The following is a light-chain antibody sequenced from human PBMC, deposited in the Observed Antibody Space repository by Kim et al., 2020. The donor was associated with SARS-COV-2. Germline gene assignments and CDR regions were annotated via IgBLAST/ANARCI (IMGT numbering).Light chain of an antibody. Sequence: SSELTQDPAVSVALGQTVRLTCQGDSLRKCYATWYQQRPGQAPTLVLYGKYDRPSGIPDRFSGSASGNTASLTITGAQAEDEDDYYCSSRDSSGDHVVFGGGTQLTVL. V-gene: IGLV3-19*01. CDR3: SSRDSSGDHVV. CDR1: SLRKCY. CDR2: GKY. J-gene: IGLJ3*02.